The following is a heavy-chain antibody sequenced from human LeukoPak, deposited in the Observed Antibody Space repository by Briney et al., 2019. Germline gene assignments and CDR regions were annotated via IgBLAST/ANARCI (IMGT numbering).Heavy chain of an antibody. D-gene: IGHD4-17*01. J-gene: IGHJ4*02. V-gene: IGHV1-46*01. Sequence: ASVKVSCKAFGYTFTSNYMHWVRQAPGQGPEWMGVISPSGGSTTYAQKFQGRVTLTRDMSTSTDYLELSSLRSEDTAVYYCAREFEDYGIDYWGQGTLVTVSS. CDR3: AREFEDYGIDY. CDR1: GYTFTSNY. CDR2: ISPSGGST.